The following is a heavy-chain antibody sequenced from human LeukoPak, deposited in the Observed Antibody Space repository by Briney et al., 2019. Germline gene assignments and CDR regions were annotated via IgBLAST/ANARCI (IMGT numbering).Heavy chain of an antibody. CDR2: ISSSSSYI. CDR1: GFTFSSYS. CDR3: ARDLSSSDLNWFDH. J-gene: IGHJ5*02. Sequence: GGSLRLSCAASGFTFSSYSMNWVRQAPGKGLEWVSSISSSSSYIYYADSVKGRFTISRDNAKDSLYLQMNSLRAEDMAVYYCARDLSSSDLNWFDHWGQGTLVTISS. V-gene: IGHV3-21*01. D-gene: IGHD6-6*01.